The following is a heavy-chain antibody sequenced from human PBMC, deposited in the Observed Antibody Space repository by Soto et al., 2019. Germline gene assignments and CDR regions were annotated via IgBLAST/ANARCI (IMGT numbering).Heavy chain of an antibody. J-gene: IGHJ4*02. D-gene: IGHD2-15*01. Sequence: SVKVSCKASGGTFSSYAISWVRQAPGQGLEWMGGIIPIFGTANYAQKFQGRVTITADESTSTAYMELSSLRSEDTAVYYCAREGCAGGSCYVWGQGTLVTVSS. CDR3: AREGCAGGSCYV. CDR2: IIPIFGTA. V-gene: IGHV1-69*13. CDR1: GGTFSSYA.